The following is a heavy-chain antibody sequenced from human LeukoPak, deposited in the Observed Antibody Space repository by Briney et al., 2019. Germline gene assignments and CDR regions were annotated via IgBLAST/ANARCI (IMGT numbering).Heavy chain of an antibody. V-gene: IGHV4-59*01. CDR2: IYYSGTT. D-gene: IGHD1-26*01. CDR3: ARGGWSLDL. Sequence: PLETLSLTCAVSGGSMTGSYWSWIRQSPGKGLEWIGYIYYSGTTNYSPPLKSRVTISVDTSKNQFSLKLTSVTAADTAVYFCARGGWSLDLWGRGTLVAVSS. CDR1: GGSMTGSY. J-gene: IGHJ2*01.